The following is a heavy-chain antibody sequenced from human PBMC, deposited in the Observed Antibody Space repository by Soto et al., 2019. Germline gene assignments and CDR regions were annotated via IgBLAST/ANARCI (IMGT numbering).Heavy chain of an antibody. V-gene: IGHV3-48*02. J-gene: IGHJ4*02. CDR1: GFTFSSYS. CDR3: ARERDYYYDSSGYRYYFDY. D-gene: IGHD3-22*01. CDR2: ISSSSSTI. Sequence: GGSLRLSCAASGFTFSSYSMNWVRQAPGKGLEWVSYISSSSSTIYYADSVKGRFTISRDNAKNSLYLQMNSLRDEDTAVYYCARERDYYYDSSGYRYYFDYWGQGTLVTVSS.